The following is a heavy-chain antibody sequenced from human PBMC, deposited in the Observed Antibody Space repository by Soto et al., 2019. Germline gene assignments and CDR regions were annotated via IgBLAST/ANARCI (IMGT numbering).Heavy chain of an antibody. CDR2: SSSSRSYI. Sequence: EVQLVESGGGLVKPGGSLRLSCAASGVTFSSYSMNWFRQAPGKVLEWVSFSSSSRSYIYYADSVKGRFTISRDNAKNSLYLQMNCLRAEDNAMYYCARVVDYSDHSYYYGRDVWGQGNTVTVSS. CDR3: ARVVDYSDHSYYYGRDV. CDR1: GVTFSSYS. V-gene: IGHV3-21*01. D-gene: IGHD3-22*01. J-gene: IGHJ6*02.